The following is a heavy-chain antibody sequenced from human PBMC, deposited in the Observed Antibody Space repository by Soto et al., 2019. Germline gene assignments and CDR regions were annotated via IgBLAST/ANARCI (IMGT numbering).Heavy chain of an antibody. V-gene: IGHV3-49*03. J-gene: IGHJ6*02. CDR1: GFTFGDYA. CDR3: TATEVVVTADYYYYYGMDV. D-gene: IGHD2-21*02. CDR2: IRSKAYGGTT. Sequence: PGGSLRLSCTASGFTFGDYAMSWFRQAPGKGLEWVGFIRSKAYGGTTEYAASVKGRFTISRDDSKSIAYLQMNSLKTEDTAVYYCTATEVVVTADYYYYYGMDVWGQGTTVTVSS.